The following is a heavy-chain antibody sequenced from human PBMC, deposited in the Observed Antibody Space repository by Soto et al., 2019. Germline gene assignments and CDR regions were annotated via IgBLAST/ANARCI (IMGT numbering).Heavy chain of an antibody. V-gene: IGHV1-24*01. Sequence: QVQLVQSGAEVKKPGASVKVSCKVSGYTLTELSMHWVRQAPGKGLEWMGGFDPEDGETIYAQKFQGRVTMTEDTSTDTAYMGLSSLGSEGTAVDYCATGPGYYYYYGMDVWGQGTTVTVSS. J-gene: IGHJ6*02. CDR1: GYTLTELS. CDR3: ATGPGYYYYYGMDV. CDR2: FDPEDGET.